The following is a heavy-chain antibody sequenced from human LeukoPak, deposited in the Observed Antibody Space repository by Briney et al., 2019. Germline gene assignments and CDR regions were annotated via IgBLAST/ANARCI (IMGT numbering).Heavy chain of an antibody. Sequence: PSVTLSLTCTVSGGSISSYYWSWIRQPPGKGLEWIGYIYYSGSTNYNPSLKSRVTISVDTSKNQFSLKLSSVTAADTAVYYCARDRGDGYNYWGQGTLVTVSS. D-gene: IGHD5-24*01. CDR3: ARDRGDGYNY. V-gene: IGHV4-59*01. CDR1: GGSISSYY. CDR2: IYYSGST. J-gene: IGHJ4*02.